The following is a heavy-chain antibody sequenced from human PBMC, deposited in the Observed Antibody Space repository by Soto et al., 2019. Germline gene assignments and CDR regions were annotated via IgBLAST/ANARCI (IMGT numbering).Heavy chain of an antibody. J-gene: IGHJ4*02. V-gene: IGHV4-31*03. CDR3: ARDAYGSGSYFGY. CDR2: IYYSGST. D-gene: IGHD3-10*01. CDR1: GGSISSGGYY. Sequence: SETLSLTCTVSGGSISSGGYYWSWIRQHPGKGLEWIGYIYYSGSTYYNPSLKSRVTISVDTSKNQFSLKLSSVTAADTAVYYCARDAYGSGSYFGYWGQGTLVTVSS.